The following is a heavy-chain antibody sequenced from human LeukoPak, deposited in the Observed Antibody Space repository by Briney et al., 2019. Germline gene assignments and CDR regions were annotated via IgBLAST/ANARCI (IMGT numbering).Heavy chain of an antibody. CDR3: ARQGDYRYPFDS. V-gene: IGHV4-59*08. J-gene: IGHJ4*02. D-gene: IGHD3-16*02. CDR2: VYYSGST. CDR1: GGSISSYY. Sequence: PSETLSLTCTVSGGSISSYYWSWIRQPPGKGLEWIGYVYYSGSTNYNPPLKGRVTISVDTSKSQFSLKLTSVTAADTAVYYCARQGDYRYPFDSWGQGTLVTVSS.